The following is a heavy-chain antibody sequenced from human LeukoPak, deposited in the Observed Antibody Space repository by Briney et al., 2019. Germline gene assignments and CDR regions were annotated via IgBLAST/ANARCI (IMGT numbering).Heavy chain of an antibody. J-gene: IGHJ4*02. CDR1: GFTFSSYE. V-gene: IGHV3-48*03. Sequence: GGSLRLSCAASGFTFSSYEMNWVRQAPGKGLEWVSYISSSGSTIYYADSVKGRFTISRDNAKNSLYLQMNSLRAEDTAVYYCAMGYYYFWSGYYRTLDYWGQGTLLTVSS. CDR3: AMGYYYFWSGYYRTLDY. CDR2: ISSSGSTI. D-gene: IGHD3-3*01.